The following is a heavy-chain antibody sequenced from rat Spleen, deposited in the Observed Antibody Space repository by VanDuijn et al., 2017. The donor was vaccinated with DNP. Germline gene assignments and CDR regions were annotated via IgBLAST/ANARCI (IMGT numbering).Heavy chain of an antibody. Sequence: EVQLVESGGGLVQPGRSLKLSCAASEFTFSDYDMAWVRQTPTKGLEWVASISYDGGSAYYRDSVKGRFTISRDNAKSSLYLQMDSLRSEDTATYYCASLNNYNWFAYWGQGTLVTVSS. J-gene: IGHJ3*01. CDR3: ASLNNYNWFAY. CDR2: ISYDGGSA. D-gene: IGHD1-10*01. CDR1: EFTFSDYD. V-gene: IGHV5-20*01.